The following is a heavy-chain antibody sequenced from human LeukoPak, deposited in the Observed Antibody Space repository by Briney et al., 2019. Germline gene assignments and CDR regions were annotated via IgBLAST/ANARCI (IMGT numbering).Heavy chain of an antibody. Sequence: GGSLRLSCAVSGLTFSSYAMSWVRQAPGKGLELVSTISGSGGRTYYADSVKGRFTISRDNAKNTLYLQMNSLRAEDTAVYYCAKDHADSFDSGGQATMVTVPS. CDR3: AKDHADSFDS. V-gene: IGHV3-23*01. CDR2: ISGSGGRT. J-gene: IGHJ3*02. CDR1: GLTFSSYA.